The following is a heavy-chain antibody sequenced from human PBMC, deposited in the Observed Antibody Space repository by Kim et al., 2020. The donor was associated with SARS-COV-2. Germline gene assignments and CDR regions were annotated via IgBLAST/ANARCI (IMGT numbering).Heavy chain of an antibody. CDR3: AKDLYDILTGYPNWFDP. J-gene: IGHJ5*02. V-gene: IGHV3-30*18. CDR1: GFTFSSYG. Sequence: GGSLRLSCAASGFTFSSYGMHWVRQAPGKGLEWVAVISYDGSNKYYADSVKGRFTISRDNSKNTLYLQMNSLRAEDTAVYYCAKDLYDILTGYPNWFDPWGQGTLVTVSS. CDR2: ISYDGSNK. D-gene: IGHD3-9*01.